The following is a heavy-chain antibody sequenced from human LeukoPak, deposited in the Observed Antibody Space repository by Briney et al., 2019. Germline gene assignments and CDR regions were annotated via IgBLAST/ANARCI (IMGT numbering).Heavy chain of an antibody. D-gene: IGHD6-6*01. Sequence: ASVKVSCKASGYSFTSYHIHWVRQAPGQGLEWMGFINPSGGSTNYAQKFQGRVTMTRDTSISTAYMELSRLRSDDTAVYYCAREYSSSSGGDPFGYWGQGTLVTVSS. CDR3: AREYSSSSGGDPFGY. CDR2: INPSGGST. V-gene: IGHV1-46*01. CDR1: GYSFTSYH. J-gene: IGHJ4*02.